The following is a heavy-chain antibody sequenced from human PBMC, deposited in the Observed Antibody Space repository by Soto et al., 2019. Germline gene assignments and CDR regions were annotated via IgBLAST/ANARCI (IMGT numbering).Heavy chain of an antibody. CDR2: ISGSGGST. CDR1: GFTFSSYA. CDR3: AKPRCSGGSCYYYFDY. V-gene: IGHV3-23*01. Sequence: LRLSCAASGFTFSSYAMSWVRQAPGKGLEWVSAISGSGGSTYYADSVKGRFTISRDNSKNTLYLQMNSLRAEDTAVYYCAKPRCSGGSCYYYFDYWGQGTLATVSS. J-gene: IGHJ4*02. D-gene: IGHD2-15*01.